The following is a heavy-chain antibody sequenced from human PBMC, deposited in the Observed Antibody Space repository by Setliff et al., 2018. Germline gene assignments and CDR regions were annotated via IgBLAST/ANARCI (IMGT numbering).Heavy chain of an antibody. Sequence: GGSLRLSCAASGFTFSNAWMSWVRQAPGKGLEWVGRIKSKTDGGTTDYAAPVKGRFTISRDDSKNTLYLQMNSLKTEDTAVYYCARAVGSSSGWYNYYYYMDVWGKGTTVTVSS. CDR2: IKSKTDGGTT. CDR1: GFTFSNAW. J-gene: IGHJ6*03. D-gene: IGHD6-19*01. V-gene: IGHV3-15*01. CDR3: ARAVGSSSGWYNYYYYMDV.